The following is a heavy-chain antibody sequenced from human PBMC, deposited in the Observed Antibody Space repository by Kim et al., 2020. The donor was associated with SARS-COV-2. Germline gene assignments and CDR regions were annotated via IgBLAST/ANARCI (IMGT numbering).Heavy chain of an antibody. CDR2: IYYSGST. V-gene: IGHV4-39*01. Sequence: SETLSLTCTVSGGSISSSSYYWGWIRQPPGKGLEWIGSIYYSGSTYYNPSLKSRVTISVDTSKNQFSLKLSSVTAADTAVYYCARHPNPPGSGSYYTVNYYYYGMDVWGQGTTVTVSS. J-gene: IGHJ6*02. CDR3: ARHPNPPGSGSYYTVNYYYYGMDV. CDR1: GGSISSSSYY. D-gene: IGHD3-10*01.